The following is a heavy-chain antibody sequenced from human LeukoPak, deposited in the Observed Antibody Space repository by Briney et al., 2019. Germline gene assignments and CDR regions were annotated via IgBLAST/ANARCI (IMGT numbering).Heavy chain of an antibody. CDR2: MNPNSGNT. D-gene: IGHD3-3*01. Sequence: ASVKVSCKASGYTFTSYGISWVRQAPGQGLEWMGWMNPNSGNTGYAQKFQGRVTMTRNTSINTAYMELSSLRSEDTAVYYCARGRPNRFLEWLPITPGYYFDYWGQGTLVTVSS. J-gene: IGHJ4*02. V-gene: IGHV1-8*02. CDR1: GYTFTSYG. CDR3: ARGRPNRFLEWLPITPGYYFDY.